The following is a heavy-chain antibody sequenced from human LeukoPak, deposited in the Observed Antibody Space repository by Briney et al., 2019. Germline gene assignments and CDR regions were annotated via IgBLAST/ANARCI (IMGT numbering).Heavy chain of an antibody. J-gene: IGHJ4*02. CDR2: ISPSGGST. CDR1: GYTFTTYY. CDR3: ASHISGWQETYSDH. V-gene: IGHV1-46*01. Sequence: ASVKVSCKASGYTFTTYYPHWVRQAPGQGLEWMAKISPSGGSTTYAQGFQGRVTMTRDTSTSTVYMELSSLRSDDTAVYYCASHISGWQETYSDHWGQGSLVTVSS. D-gene: IGHD6-25*01.